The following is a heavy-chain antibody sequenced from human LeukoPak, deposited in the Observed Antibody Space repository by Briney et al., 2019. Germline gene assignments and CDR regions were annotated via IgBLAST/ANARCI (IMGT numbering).Heavy chain of an antibody. V-gene: IGHV3-15*01. CDR2: IKSKTDGGTP. D-gene: IGHD6-13*01. CDR3: TDVSRSSWYDY. J-gene: IGHJ4*02. Sequence: AGGSLRLSCAASGFTFSNAWMSWVRQAPGKGLEWVGRIKSKTDGGTPDYAAPVKGRFTISRDDSKNTLYLQMNSLKTEDTAVYYCTDVSRSSWYDYWGQGTLVTVSS. CDR1: GFTFSNAW.